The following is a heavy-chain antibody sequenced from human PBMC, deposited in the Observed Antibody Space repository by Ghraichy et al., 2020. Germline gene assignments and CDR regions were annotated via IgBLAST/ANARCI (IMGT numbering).Heavy chain of an antibody. CDR1: NGSFSGYY. V-gene: IGHV4-34*01. CDR2: IDQSGDT. J-gene: IGHJ6*02. Sequence: SETLSLTCAVYNGSFSGYYWSWIRKSPGKGLEWIGEIDQSGDTYYAPSLRGRVTLSVDTSKSQFSLKVTSLTAADTAVYYCARVKWRGDPFPYYGMDIWGQGTAVTVSS. CDR3: ARVKWRGDPFPYYGMDI. D-gene: IGHD3-16*01.